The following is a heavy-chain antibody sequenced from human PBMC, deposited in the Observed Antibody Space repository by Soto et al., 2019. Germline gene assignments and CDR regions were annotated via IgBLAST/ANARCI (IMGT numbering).Heavy chain of an antibody. Sequence: QVQLVQSGAEVKKPGASVKVSCKASGYTFIDNYSHWVRQAPGQGLEWMGWLNPNSGNTNYARKFLGRVTMTRDTAVSTAYLELSRLSSDDTALYYCARGKGYSSGWPPGYWGQGTLVTVSS. CDR2: LNPNSGNT. CDR1: GYTFIDNY. J-gene: IGHJ4*02. V-gene: IGHV1-2*02. CDR3: ARGKGYSSGWPPGY. D-gene: IGHD6-19*01.